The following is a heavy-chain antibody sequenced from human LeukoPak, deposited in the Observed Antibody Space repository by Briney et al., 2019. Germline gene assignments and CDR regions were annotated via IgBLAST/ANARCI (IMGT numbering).Heavy chain of an antibody. CDR3: ARHGDSSGWYQGFYFDY. Sequence: SETLSLTCTVSGGSISSSSYYWGWIRQPPGKGLEWIGSIYYSGSTYYNPSLKSRVTISVDTSKNQFSLKLSSVTAADTAVYYCARHGDSSGWYQGFYFDYWGQGTLVTVSS. J-gene: IGHJ4*02. D-gene: IGHD6-19*01. CDR1: GGSISSSSYY. V-gene: IGHV4-39*01. CDR2: IYYSGST.